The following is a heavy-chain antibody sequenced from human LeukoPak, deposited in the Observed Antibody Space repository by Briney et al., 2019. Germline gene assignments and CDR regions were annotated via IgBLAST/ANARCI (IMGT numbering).Heavy chain of an antibody. CDR1: GFTFTNYW. CDR3: ARDGAAPGLYFDS. D-gene: IGHD6-13*01. V-gene: IGHV3-7*01. J-gene: IGHJ4*02. Sequence: GGSLRLSCAASGFTFTNYWMNWVRQAPGKGLEWVASIKQDGSEKYYVDSVKGRLTISRDNAKNSLYLQMDSLRTEDTAVYYCARDGAAPGLYFDSWGQGTLVTVSS. CDR2: IKQDGSEK.